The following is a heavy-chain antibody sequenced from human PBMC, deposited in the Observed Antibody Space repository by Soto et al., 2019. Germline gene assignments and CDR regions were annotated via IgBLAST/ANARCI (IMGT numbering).Heavy chain of an antibody. CDR3: ARGVFVAATAIQRWFDP. CDR2: IIPIFGTA. V-gene: IGHV1-69*12. J-gene: IGHJ5*02. CDR1: GGTFSSYA. Sequence: QVQLVQSGAEVKKPGSSVKVSCKASGGTFSSYAISWVRQAPGQGLEWMGGIIPIFGTANYAQKFQGRVTMTADESTSTAYMELSSLRSEDTAVYYCARGVFVAATAIQRWFDPWGQGTLVTVSS. D-gene: IGHD2-2*02.